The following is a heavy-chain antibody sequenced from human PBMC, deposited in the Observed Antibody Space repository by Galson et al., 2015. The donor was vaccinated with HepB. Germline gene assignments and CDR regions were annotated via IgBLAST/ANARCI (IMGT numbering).Heavy chain of an antibody. Sequence: SLRLSCAASGFTFSSYGMHWVRQAPGKGLEWVAVISYDGSNKYYADSVKGRFTISRDNSKNTLYLQMNSLRAEDTAVYYCASTRSYYYYDSSAYLDYWGQGTLVTVSS. CDR3: ASTRSYYYYDSSAYLDY. J-gene: IGHJ4*02. D-gene: IGHD3-22*01. V-gene: IGHV3-30*03. CDR1: GFTFSSYG. CDR2: ISYDGSNK.